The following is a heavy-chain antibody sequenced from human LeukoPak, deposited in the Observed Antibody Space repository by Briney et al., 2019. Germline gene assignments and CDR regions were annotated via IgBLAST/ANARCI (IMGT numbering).Heavy chain of an antibody. Sequence: GASVKVSCKASGFTFTSSAMQWVRQARGQRLERIGWIVVGSGNTNYAQKFQERVTITRDMSTSTAYMELSSLRSEDTAVYYCAAVGLPMTTVTNYYYYYGMDVWGQGTTVTVSS. CDR1: GFTFTSSA. J-gene: IGHJ6*02. V-gene: IGHV1-58*02. CDR3: AAVGLPMTTVTNYYYYYGMDV. D-gene: IGHD4-17*01. CDR2: IVVGSGNT.